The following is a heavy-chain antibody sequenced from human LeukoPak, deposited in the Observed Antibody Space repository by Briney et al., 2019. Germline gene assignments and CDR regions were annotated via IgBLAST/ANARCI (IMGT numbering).Heavy chain of an antibody. D-gene: IGHD2-15*01. CDR3: ARDTRIGRRVDY. J-gene: IGHJ4*02. CDR1: GFTFTSSA. Sequence: PGTSVKVSCKASGFTFTSSAMQWVRQARGQRLEWIGWIVVGSGNTNYAQKFQERVTITRDMSTSTAYMELSRLRSDDTAVYYCARDTRIGRRVDYWGQGTLVTVSS. V-gene: IGHV1-58*02. CDR2: IVVGSGNT.